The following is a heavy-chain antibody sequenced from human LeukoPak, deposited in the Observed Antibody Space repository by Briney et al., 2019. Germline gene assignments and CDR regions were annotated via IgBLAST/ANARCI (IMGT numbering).Heavy chain of an antibody. D-gene: IGHD3-9*01. J-gene: IGHJ4*02. Sequence: ASVKVSCKASGYTFTGYYMHWVRQAPGQGLEWMGWINPNSGGTNYAQKFQGRVTMTRDTSISTAYMELSRLRSDDTAVYYCARDQGAPLRYFDWLLSNGPFDYWGQGTLVTVSS. CDR3: ARDQGAPLRYFDWLLSNGPFDY. V-gene: IGHV1-2*02. CDR1: GYTFTGYY. CDR2: INPNSGGT.